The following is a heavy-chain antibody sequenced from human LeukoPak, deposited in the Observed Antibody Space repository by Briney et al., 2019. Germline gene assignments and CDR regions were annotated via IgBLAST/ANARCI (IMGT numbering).Heavy chain of an antibody. CDR2: ISSSSSYI. D-gene: IGHD3-10*02. J-gene: IGHJ6*04. CDR1: GFTFGSYS. V-gene: IGHV3-21*01. Sequence: GGSLRLSCAASGFTFGSYSMNWVRQAPGKGLEWVSSISSSSSYIYYADSVKGRFTISRDNAKNSLYLQMNSLRAEDTAVYYCAELGITMIGGVWGKGTTVTISS. CDR3: AELGITMIGGV.